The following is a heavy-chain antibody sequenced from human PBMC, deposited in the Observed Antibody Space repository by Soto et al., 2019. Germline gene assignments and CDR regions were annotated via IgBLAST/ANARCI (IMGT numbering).Heavy chain of an antibody. CDR2: IVSDGSAI. CDR1: GFPFSFYG. D-gene: IGHD3-3*02. CDR3: ARDDAFDNENGFDM. J-gene: IGHJ3*02. V-gene: IGHV3-33*01. Sequence: GGSLRLSCAVSGFPFSFYGFHWVRQSPGKGLEWLGGIVSDGSAIYHADSLEGRFFISRDNSKDILYLQMNSLRVEETAVYYCARDDAFDNENGFDMWGQGTMVTVSS.